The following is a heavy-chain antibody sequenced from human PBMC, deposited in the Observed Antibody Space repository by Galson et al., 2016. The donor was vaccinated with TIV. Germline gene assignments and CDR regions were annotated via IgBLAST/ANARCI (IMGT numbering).Heavy chain of an antibody. CDR1: GGSINPYY. J-gene: IGHJ4*02. V-gene: IGHV4-59*01. CDR2: MYYSGST. D-gene: IGHD1-7*01. CDR3: VRKSYDWNSVGYYCDY. Sequence: ETLSLPCSVSGGSINPYYWGWIRQPPGKGLEWIANMYYSGSTNYNPPLKSQVTISLDTSKNQVSLKLNSVTAADTAVHYCVRKSYDWNSVGYYCDYWGQGALVTVSP.